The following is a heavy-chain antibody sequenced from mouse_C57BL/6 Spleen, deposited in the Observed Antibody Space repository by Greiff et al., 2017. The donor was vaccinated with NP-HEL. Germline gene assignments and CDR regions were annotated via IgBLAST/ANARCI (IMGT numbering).Heavy chain of an antibody. J-gene: IGHJ4*01. CDR1: GFTFSDYG. CDR2: ISSGSSTI. CDR3: ARGSSYAMGY. Sequence: EVKLMESGGGLVKPGGSLKLSCAASGFTFSDYGMHWVRQAPEKGLEWVAYISSGSSTIYYADTVKGRFTISRDNAKNTLFLQMTSLSSVDTGMYYCARGSSYAMGYWGQGTSVTVSS. V-gene: IGHV5-17*01. D-gene: IGHD6-1*01.